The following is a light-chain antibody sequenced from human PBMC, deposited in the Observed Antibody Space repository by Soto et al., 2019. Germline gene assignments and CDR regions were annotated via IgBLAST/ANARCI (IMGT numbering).Light chain of an antibody. Sequence: DIQMTQSPSTLSASVGDRVTITCRASKSISSWLAWYQQKPGKAPKLLIYKASSLESGVPSRFSGSGSGTEFTLTISSLQPDDFAPYYCQQYNSYSLTFGRGTKVEIK. CDR3: QQYNSYSLT. V-gene: IGKV1-5*03. CDR2: KAS. CDR1: KSISSW. J-gene: IGKJ4*01.